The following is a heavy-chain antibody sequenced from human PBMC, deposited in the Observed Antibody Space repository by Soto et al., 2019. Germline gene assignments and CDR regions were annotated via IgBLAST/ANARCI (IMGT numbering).Heavy chain of an antibody. V-gene: IGHV4-34*12. CDR2: IIRSGST. J-gene: IGHJ6*02. Sequence: SETLSLTCAVYGWSFSDYYWSLIRQPPGKGLEWIGEIIRSGSTKYNPSVKSRVTISVDTSKNQFSLKLNSLRAEDTAVYYCAKVSSPGGFYYYYGMDVWGQGTTLTVSS. CDR1: GWSFSDYY. D-gene: IGHD3-16*01. CDR3: AKVSSPGGFYYYYGMDV.